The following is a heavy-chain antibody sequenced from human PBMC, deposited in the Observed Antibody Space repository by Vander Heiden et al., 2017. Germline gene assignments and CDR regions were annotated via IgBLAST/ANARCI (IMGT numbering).Heavy chain of an antibody. Sequence: EVQLLESGGGLVQPRASLRLSCPASGCSVGSVAMIWVHQAPGKGLEWCSGISGSGGSTSYADSVKGRFIISRDNSKNTLYLQMNSLRDEDTAVYYCATNQGGYYYYAMDAWGQGTTVTVSS. D-gene: IGHD3-16*01. CDR2: ISGSGGST. CDR1: GCSVGSVA. V-gene: IGHV3-23*01. CDR3: ATNQGGYYYYAMDA. J-gene: IGHJ6*02.